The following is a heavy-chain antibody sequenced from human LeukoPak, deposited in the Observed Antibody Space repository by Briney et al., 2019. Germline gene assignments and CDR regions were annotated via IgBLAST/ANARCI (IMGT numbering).Heavy chain of an antibody. CDR1: GYTFTSYA. CDR3: ARDRLSSSWYKGVNWFDP. J-gene: IGHJ5*02. V-gene: IGHV7-4-1*02. D-gene: IGHD6-13*01. CDR2: INTNTGNP. Sequence: ASVKVSCKASGYTFTSYAMNWVRQAPGQGLEWMGWINTNTGNPTYAQGFTGRFVFSLDTSVSTAYLQISSLKAEGTAVYYCARDRLSSSWYKGVNWFDPWGQGTLVTVSS.